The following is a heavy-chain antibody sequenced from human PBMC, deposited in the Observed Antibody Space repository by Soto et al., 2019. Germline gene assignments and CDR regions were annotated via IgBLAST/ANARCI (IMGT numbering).Heavy chain of an antibody. Sequence: GGSLRLSCAGSGFTFGDSYMSWIRQAPGKGLEWLSYISPGSRYPAYADSVKGRFTISRDNAKRSLYLQMMSLTAKDTAIYYCVRGGGRRLFHPCGQGTMVTVSS. CDR1: GFTFGDSY. V-gene: IGHV3-11*06. CDR2: ISPGSRYP. D-gene: IGHD2-15*01. CDR3: VRGGGRRLFHP. J-gene: IGHJ5*02.